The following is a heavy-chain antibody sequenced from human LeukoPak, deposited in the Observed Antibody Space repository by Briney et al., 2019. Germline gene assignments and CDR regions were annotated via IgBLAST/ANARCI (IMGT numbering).Heavy chain of an antibody. CDR1: GGSISSGGYS. CDR2: IYHSGST. CDR3: ARAAQNWNNAPYFDF. D-gene: IGHD1/OR15-1a*01. J-gene: IGHJ4*02. Sequence: PSETLSLTCAVSGGSISSGGYSWSWIRQPPGKGLEWIGYIYHSGSTYYNPSLKSRVTISVDRSKNQFSLKLSSVTAADTAVYYCARAAQNWNNAPYFDFWGQETLVTVSS. V-gene: IGHV4-30-2*01.